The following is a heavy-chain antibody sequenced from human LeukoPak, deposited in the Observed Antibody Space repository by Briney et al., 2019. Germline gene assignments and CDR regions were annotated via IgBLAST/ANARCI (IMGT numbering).Heavy chain of an antibody. Sequence: ASVKVSCKASGYTFTGYYMHWVRQAPGQGLEWMGWINPNSGGTNYAQKFQGRVTMTRDTSISTAYVELSRLRSDDTAVYYCARILPYYYDSSGWIDYWGQGTLVTVSS. CDR2: INPNSGGT. CDR1: GYTFTGYY. J-gene: IGHJ4*02. V-gene: IGHV1-2*02. D-gene: IGHD3-22*01. CDR3: ARILPYYYDSSGWIDY.